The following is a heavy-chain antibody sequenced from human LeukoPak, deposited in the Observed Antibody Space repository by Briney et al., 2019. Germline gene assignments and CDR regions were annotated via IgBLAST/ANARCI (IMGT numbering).Heavy chain of an antibody. CDR2: ISGGGDST. Sequence: GGSLRLSCAASGFTFSTYGMSWVRQAPGKGLEWVSAISGGGDSTYYADSVKGRFTISRDNSKNTLYLQLNSLRAEDTAVYYCARDPPSGFRQFDYWGQGTLVTVSS. CDR3: ARDPPSGFRQFDY. J-gene: IGHJ4*02. CDR1: GFTFSTYG. D-gene: IGHD5-12*01. V-gene: IGHV3-23*01.